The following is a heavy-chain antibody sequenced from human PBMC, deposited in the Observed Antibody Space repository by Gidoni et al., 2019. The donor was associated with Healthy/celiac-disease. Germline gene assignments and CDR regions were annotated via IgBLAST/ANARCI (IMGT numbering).Heavy chain of an antibody. J-gene: IGHJ3*02. V-gene: IGHV1-69*02. CDR3: ATDYGDYFAFDI. Sequence: QVQLVQSGAEVKKPGSSVKVSCKASGGTFSSYTISWVRQAPGQGLEWMGRIIPILGRANYAQKFQGRVTITADKSTSTAYMELSSLRSEDTAVYYCATDYGDYFAFDIWGQGTMVTVSS. CDR2: IIPILGRA. CDR1: GGTFSSYT. D-gene: IGHD4-17*01.